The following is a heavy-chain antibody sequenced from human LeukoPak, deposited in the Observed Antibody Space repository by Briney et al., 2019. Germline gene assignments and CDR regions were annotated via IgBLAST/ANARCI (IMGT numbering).Heavy chain of an antibody. CDR3: AKGQLWLIFAFDY. CDR2: ISGSGGDT. V-gene: IGHV3-23*01. J-gene: IGHJ4*02. Sequence: GGSLRLSCAASGFTFSNYAMSWVRQAPGKGLEWVSSISGSGGDTHYADSVKGRFSISRDNSKNTLHLQMNSLRAEDTAVYYCAKGQLWLIFAFDYWGQGTLVTVSS. D-gene: IGHD5-18*01. CDR1: GFTFSNYA.